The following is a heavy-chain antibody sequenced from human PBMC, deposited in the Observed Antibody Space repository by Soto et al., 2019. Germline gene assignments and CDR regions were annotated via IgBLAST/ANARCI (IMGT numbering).Heavy chain of an antibody. J-gene: IGHJ5*02. CDR2: VNPDGSTT. V-gene: IGHV3-74*01. CDR3: AKVASGSYDWFDP. D-gene: IGHD1-26*01. Sequence: EVQLVESGGGLVQPGGSLRLSCAASKFSFSGYWMHWVRQAPGKGLMWVSRVNPDGSTTTYADSVKGRFTISRDNAKNTVFLQMNSLRADDTAVYYCAKVASGSYDWFDPWPGNPGHRLL. CDR1: KFSFSGYW.